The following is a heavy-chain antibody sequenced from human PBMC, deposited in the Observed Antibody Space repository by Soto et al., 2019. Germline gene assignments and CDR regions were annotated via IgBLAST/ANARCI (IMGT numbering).Heavy chain of an antibody. CDR3: ARDRGRAAAPDGMDV. J-gene: IGHJ6*02. Sequence: SETLSLTCTVSGGSISSGDYYWSWIRQPPGKGLEWIGYIYYSGSTYYNPSLKSRVTISVDTSKNQFSLKLSSVTAADTAVYYCARDRGRAAAPDGMDVWGQGTTVTVSS. CDR2: IYYSGST. D-gene: IGHD6-13*01. V-gene: IGHV4-30-4*01. CDR1: GGSISSGDYY.